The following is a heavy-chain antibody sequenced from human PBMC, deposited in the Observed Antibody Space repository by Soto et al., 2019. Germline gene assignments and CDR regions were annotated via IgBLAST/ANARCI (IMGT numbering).Heavy chain of an antibody. D-gene: IGHD4-17*01. CDR3: AKERMSYGDYRYYFDY. J-gene: IGHJ4*02. CDR2: ISYDGSNK. CDR1: GFTFSSYG. Sequence: QVQLVESGGGVVQPGRSLRLSCAASGFTFSSYGMHWVRQAPGKGLEWVAVISYDGSNKYYAASVKGRFTISRDNSKNALDLHMNSLSAEDTAVYYCAKERMSYGDYRYYFDYWGQGSLVAVSS. V-gene: IGHV3-30*18.